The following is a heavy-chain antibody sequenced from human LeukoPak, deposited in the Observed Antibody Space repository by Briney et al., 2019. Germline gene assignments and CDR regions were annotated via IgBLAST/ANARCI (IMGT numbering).Heavy chain of an antibody. J-gene: IGHJ4*02. D-gene: IGHD3-10*01. V-gene: IGHV4-34*01. Sequence: SETLSLTCAVYGGSFSGYYWSWIRQPPGKGLEWIGEIDYSGNTNYNPSLKSRVTISVDTSKNQFSLRLSSVTTADTAVYYCARDRGYYFDYWGQGTLVTVSS. CDR3: ARDRGYYFDY. CDR2: IDYSGNT. CDR1: GGSFSGYY.